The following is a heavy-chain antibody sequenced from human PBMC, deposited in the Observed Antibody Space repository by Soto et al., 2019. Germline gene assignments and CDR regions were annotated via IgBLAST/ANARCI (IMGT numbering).Heavy chain of an antibody. CDR3: AGIIVVVAPRDY. V-gene: IGHV1-3*01. CDR2: INAGNGNT. J-gene: IGHJ4*02. CDR1: GYTFTSYA. Sequence: GASVKVSCKASGYTFTSYAMHWVRQAPGQRLEWMGWINAGNGNTKYSQKFQGRVTITRDTSASTAYMELRSLRSEDPAVYYLAGIIVVVAPRDYWSRGTLVTVSS. D-gene: IGHD2-15*01.